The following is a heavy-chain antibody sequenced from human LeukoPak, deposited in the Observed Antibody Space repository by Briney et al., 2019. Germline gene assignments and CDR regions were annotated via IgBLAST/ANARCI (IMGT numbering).Heavy chain of an antibody. D-gene: IGHD3-3*01. J-gene: IGHJ4*02. CDR2: IKQDGSEK. CDR3: ARKPIFGWFDY. CDR1: GFTFSSYW. Sequence: GGSLRLSCAASGFTFSSYWMSWVRQAPGRGLEWVANIKQDGSEKYYVDSVKGRFTISRDNAKNSLYLQMNSLRAEDTAVYYCARKPIFGWFDYWGQGTLVTVTS. V-gene: IGHV3-7*01.